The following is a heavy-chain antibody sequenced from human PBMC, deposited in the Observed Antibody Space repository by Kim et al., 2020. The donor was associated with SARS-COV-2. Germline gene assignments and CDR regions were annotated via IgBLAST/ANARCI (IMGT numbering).Heavy chain of an antibody. V-gene: IGHV3-33*03. CDR3: AKPTAVRGVGREGIGFDV. CDR2: IFFGGRSE. CDR1: GFSFSSYA. D-gene: IGHD3-10*01. Sequence: GGSLRLSCAASGFSFSSYAMHWVRQAPGKGLEWVATIFFGGRSEQYADAVKGRFSVSRDNSRKTLSLQMKSLRAEDTAVYFCAKPTAVRGVGREGIGFDV. J-gene: IGHJ3*01.